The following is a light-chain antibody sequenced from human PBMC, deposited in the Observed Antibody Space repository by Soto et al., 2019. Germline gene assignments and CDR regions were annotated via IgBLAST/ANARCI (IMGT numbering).Light chain of an antibody. CDR1: QTITTY. CDR3: QQIYSAPLT. J-gene: IGKJ4*01. Sequence: DIQMTQSPSSLFASVGASVTITCRASQTITTYLNWYRQKPGKAPTLLIYAASSLQSGVPSRFSGSGSETEFTLTISSLQPEDFATYFCQQIYSAPLTFGVGTKVAIK. V-gene: IGKV1-39*01. CDR2: AAS.